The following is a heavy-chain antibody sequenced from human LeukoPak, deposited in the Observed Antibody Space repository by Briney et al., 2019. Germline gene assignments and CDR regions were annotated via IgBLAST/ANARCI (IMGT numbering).Heavy chain of an antibody. CDR3: ARDLGTNDAFDI. CDR2: TSFDGSNK. Sequence: PGGSLRLSCAASGFTFSIYSMHWVRQAPGKGLEWVAVTSFDGSNKYYADSVKGRFTISRDNSKNTVYLQMNSLRAEDTAVYFCARDLGTNDAFDIWGQGTMLTVSS. V-gene: IGHV3-30*14. J-gene: IGHJ3*02. CDR1: GFTFSIYS. D-gene: IGHD7-27*01.